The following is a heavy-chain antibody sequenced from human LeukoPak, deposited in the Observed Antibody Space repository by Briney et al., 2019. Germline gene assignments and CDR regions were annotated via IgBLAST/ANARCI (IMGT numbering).Heavy chain of an antibody. CDR1: DGSISNYF. V-gene: IGHV4-59*01. D-gene: IGHD6-6*01. CDR2: IYNSGST. CDR3: ARVSGQLACSD. Sequence: PSVTLSLTCTVFDGSISNYFWSWIRQPPGKGLEWIGYIYNSGSTYYNPSLKSRVTISVDTSKNQFSLSLTSVTAADTAVYYWARVSGQLACSDWGQGTLVTVSS. J-gene: IGHJ4*02.